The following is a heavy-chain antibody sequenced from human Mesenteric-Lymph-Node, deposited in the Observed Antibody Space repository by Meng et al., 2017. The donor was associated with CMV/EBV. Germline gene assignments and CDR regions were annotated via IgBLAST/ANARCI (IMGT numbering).Heavy chain of an antibody. CDR1: GGSFSGYY. CDR2: INHSGST. J-gene: IGHJ6*02. D-gene: IGHD1-26*01. CDR3: ARAVGARAYYYYYGMDV. Sequence: GSLSLSCAVYGGSFSGYYWSWIRQPPGKGLEWIGEINHSGSTNYNPSLKSRVTISVDTSKNQFSLKLSSVTAADTAVYYCARAVGARAYYYYYGMDVWGQGTTVTVSS. V-gene: IGHV4-34*01.